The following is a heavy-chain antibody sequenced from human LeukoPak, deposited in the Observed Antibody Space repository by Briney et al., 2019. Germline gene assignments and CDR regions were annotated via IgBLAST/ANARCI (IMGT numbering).Heavy chain of an antibody. Sequence: PGGSLRLSCAASGLTFSSYWLSWVRQAPGKGLEWVANIKQDGSEKHYVDSVKGRFTISRDNAKNSLYLQMNSLRAEDTAVYYCARLYRSGGSCYSCAFDIWGQGTVVTVSS. CDR3: ARLYRSGGSCYSCAFDI. CDR2: IKQDGSEK. J-gene: IGHJ3*02. CDR1: GLTFSSYW. D-gene: IGHD2-15*01. V-gene: IGHV3-7*01.